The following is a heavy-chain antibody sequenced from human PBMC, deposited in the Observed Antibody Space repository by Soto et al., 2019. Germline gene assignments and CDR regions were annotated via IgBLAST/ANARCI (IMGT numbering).Heavy chain of an antibody. D-gene: IGHD4-17*01. Sequence: EVQLVESGGGLVQPGGSLRLSCAASGFTFSSYSMNWVRQAPGKGREWVSYISTSSSTIYYADSVKGRFTISRDNDKNSLYLQRNSLRAEDTAVYHCARVSVTYDYWGQGTLVTVSS. CDR2: ISTSSSTI. CDR1: GFTFSSYS. CDR3: ARVSVTYDY. J-gene: IGHJ4*02. V-gene: IGHV3-48*01.